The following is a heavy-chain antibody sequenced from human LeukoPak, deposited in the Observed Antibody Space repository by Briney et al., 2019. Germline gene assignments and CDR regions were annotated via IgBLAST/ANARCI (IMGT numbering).Heavy chain of an antibody. CDR2: IRSKAYGGTT. V-gene: IGHV3-49*04. D-gene: IGHD3-22*01. J-gene: IGHJ4*02. Sequence: GGSLRLSCAASGYTFSSYAMCWVHQAPGKGLERVGFIRSKAYGGTTEYAASVKGRFTISRDDSKSIAHLQMNSLKTEDTALYYCTRSKAYYYDSSGYSGYWGQGTLVTVSS. CDR3: TRSKAYYYDSSGYSGY. CDR1: GYTFSSYA.